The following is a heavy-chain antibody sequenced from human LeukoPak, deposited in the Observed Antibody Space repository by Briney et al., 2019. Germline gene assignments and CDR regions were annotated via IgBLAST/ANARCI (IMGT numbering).Heavy chain of an antibody. Sequence: GGSLRLSCAASGFTFSDHYMDWVRQAPVKGLEWVGRIRKKANSYTTDYAASVKGRFTISRDDSNNSVHLQMNSLKTEDTAVYFCARVLEGNMLWFDFLGQGTLVTVSS. J-gene: IGHJ5*01. CDR1: GFTFSDHY. CDR3: ARVLEGNMLWFDF. D-gene: IGHD1/OR15-1a*01. CDR2: IRKKANSYTT. V-gene: IGHV3-72*01.